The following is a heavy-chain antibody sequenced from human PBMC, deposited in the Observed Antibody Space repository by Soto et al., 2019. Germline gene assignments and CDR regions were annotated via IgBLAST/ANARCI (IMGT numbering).Heavy chain of an antibody. Sequence: QVQLQESGQGRVKPSETLSLTCTVSGGSISRYSWSWIRQPPGKGLEWIGYIYNSGSPNYNPSLKSRVTISVDTSKNQFSLKLSSVTAADTAVYYCARRYGGNFDYWGQGTLVTVSS. CDR2: IYNSGSP. V-gene: IGHV4-59*01. D-gene: IGHD1-26*01. J-gene: IGHJ4*02. CDR3: ARRYGGNFDY. CDR1: GGSISRYS.